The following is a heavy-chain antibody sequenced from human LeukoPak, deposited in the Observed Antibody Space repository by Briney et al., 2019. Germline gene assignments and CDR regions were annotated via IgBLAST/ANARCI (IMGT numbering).Heavy chain of an antibody. V-gene: IGHV3-13*01. CDR1: GFTFSSYD. CDR2: IGTAGDT. D-gene: IGHD6-13*01. Sequence: PGGSLRLSCAASGFTFSSYDMHWVRQATGKGLEWVSAIGTAGDTYYPGSVKGRFTISRDNAKNSLYLQMNSLRAEDTAVYYCARGSERVAAAGTFDYGGQGTLVTVSS. CDR3: ARGSERVAAAGTFDY. J-gene: IGHJ4*02.